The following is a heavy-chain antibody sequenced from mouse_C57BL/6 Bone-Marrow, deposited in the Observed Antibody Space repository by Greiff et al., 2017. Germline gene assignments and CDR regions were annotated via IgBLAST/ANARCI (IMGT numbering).Heavy chain of an antibody. CDR2: ISSGGSTI. V-gene: IGHV5-17*01. CDR3: ARKRAMDY. CDR1: GFTFSDYG. Sequence: EVKLVESGGGLVKPGGSLKLSCAASGFTFSDYGMHWVRQAPEKGLEWVAYISSGGSTIYYADTVKGRFTISRDNAKNTLFLQLTSLRSEDTAMYYCARKRAMDYWGQGTSVTVSS. J-gene: IGHJ4*01.